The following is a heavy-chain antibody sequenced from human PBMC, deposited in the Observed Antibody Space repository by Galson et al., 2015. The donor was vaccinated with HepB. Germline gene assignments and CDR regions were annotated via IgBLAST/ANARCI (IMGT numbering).Heavy chain of an antibody. CDR1: GFTFSSYA. J-gene: IGHJ4*02. V-gene: IGHV3-30*04. D-gene: IGHD6-13*01. CDR2: ISYDGSNK. Sequence: SLRLSCAASGFTFSSYAMHWVRQAPGKGLEWVAVISYDGSNKYYADSVKGRFTISRDNSKNTLYLQMNSLRAEDTVVYYCARDHGAAAGMPDYWGQGTLVTVSS. CDR3: ARDHGAAAGMPDY.